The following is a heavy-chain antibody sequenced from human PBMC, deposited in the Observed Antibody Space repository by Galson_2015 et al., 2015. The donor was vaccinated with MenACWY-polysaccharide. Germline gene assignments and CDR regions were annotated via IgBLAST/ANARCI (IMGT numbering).Heavy chain of an antibody. CDR2: IWYDGSNK. D-gene: IGHD2-2*02. J-gene: IGHJ5*02. V-gene: IGHV3-33*01. CDR3: ASGRRAVSDTSYFLDL. CDR1: RFTFRSYG. Sequence: PLRLSCAASRFTFRSYGMHWVRQAPGKGLEWVAIIWYDGSNKYYADSVKGRFTISRDNSKNTLYLQMNSLRADDTAVYYCASGRRAVSDTSYFLDLLGRGTLVNVSS.